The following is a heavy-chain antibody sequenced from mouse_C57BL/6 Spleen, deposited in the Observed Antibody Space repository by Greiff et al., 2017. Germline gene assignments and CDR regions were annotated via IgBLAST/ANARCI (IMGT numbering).Heavy chain of an antibody. CDR2: IDPENGDT. CDR1: GFNIKDDY. J-gene: IGHJ4*01. Sequence: VQLKESGAELVRPGASVKLSCTASGFNIKDDYMHWVKQRPEQGLEWIGWIDPENGDTEYASKFQGKATITADTSSNTAYLQLSSLTSEDTAVYYCTTAQGAMDYWGQGTSVTVSS. D-gene: IGHD3-2*02. CDR3: TTAQGAMDY. V-gene: IGHV14-4*01.